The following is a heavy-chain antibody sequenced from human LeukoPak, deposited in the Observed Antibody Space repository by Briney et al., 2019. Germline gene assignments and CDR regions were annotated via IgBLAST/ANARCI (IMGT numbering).Heavy chain of an antibody. D-gene: IGHD3-10*01. CDR2: IYYSGST. CDR1: GGSFSGYY. CDR3: ARALVWFGIARDFDL. J-gene: IGHJ2*01. V-gene: IGHV4-59*01. Sequence: SETLSLTCAVYGGSFSGYYWSWIRQPPGKGLEWIGYIYYSGSTNYNPSLKSRVTISVDTSKNQFSLKLSSVTAADTAVYYCARALVWFGIARDFDLWGRGTLVTVSS.